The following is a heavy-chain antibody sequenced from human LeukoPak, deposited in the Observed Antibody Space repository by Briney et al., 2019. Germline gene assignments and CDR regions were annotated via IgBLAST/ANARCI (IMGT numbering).Heavy chain of an antibody. CDR1: GFTFSSYS. D-gene: IGHD2-2*01. Sequence: VGSLRLSCAASGFTFSSYSMNWVRQAPGKGLEWVSSISSSSSYIYYADSVKGRFTISRDNAKNSLYLQMNSLRAEDTAVYYCARLELGYCSSTSCPNPSFDYWGQGTLVTVSS. J-gene: IGHJ4*02. V-gene: IGHV3-21*01. CDR2: ISSSSSYI. CDR3: ARLELGYCSSTSCPNPSFDY.